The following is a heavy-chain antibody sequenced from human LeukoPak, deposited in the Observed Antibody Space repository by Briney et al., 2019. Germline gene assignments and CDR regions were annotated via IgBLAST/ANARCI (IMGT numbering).Heavy chain of an antibody. D-gene: IGHD6-6*01. Sequence: SETLSLTCAVYGGSFSGYYWSWIRQPPGKGLEWIGEINHSGSTNYNPSLKGRVTISVDTSKNQFSLKLSSVTAADTAVYYCASGAARLVVDYWGQGTLVTVSS. CDR1: GGSFSGYY. V-gene: IGHV4-34*01. CDR3: ASGAARLVVDY. CDR2: INHSGST. J-gene: IGHJ4*02.